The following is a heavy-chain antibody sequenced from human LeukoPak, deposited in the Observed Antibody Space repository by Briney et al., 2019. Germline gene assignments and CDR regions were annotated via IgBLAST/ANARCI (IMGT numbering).Heavy chain of an antibody. CDR2: INPNSGGT. CDR1: GYTFTGYY. V-gene: IGHV1-2*02. CDR3: ARDYLYDSSGYYSNWFDP. J-gene: IGHJ5*02. Sequence: ASVKVSCKASGYTFTGYYMHWVRQAPGQGLEWMGWINPNSGGTNYAQKFQGRVTMTRDTSISTAYMELSRLRSGDTAVYYCARDYLYDSSGYYSNWFDPWGQGTLVTVSS. D-gene: IGHD3-22*01.